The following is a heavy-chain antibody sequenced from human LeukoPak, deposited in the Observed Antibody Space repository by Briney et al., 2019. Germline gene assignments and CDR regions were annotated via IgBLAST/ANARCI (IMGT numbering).Heavy chain of an antibody. J-gene: IGHJ4*02. CDR1: GLTVTNTW. Sequence: GGSLRLSCSASGLTVTNTWMNWVRQAPGEGLDWVGRIASKTDGGATDYAAPVKGRFTISRDDSKNTLNLQMNSLKTEDTAVYYCTTGIRGDWGQGTLVTVSS. CDR2: IASKTDGGAT. V-gene: IGHV3-15*07. CDR3: TTGIRGD. D-gene: IGHD3-10*01.